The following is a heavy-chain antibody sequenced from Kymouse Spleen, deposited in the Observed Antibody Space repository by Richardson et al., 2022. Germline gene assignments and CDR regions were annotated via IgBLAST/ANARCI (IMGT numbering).Heavy chain of an antibody. CDR3: AKDKGYGSGSYPNWFDP. D-gene: IGHD3-10*01. V-gene: IGHV3-23*04. CDR2: ISGSGGST. CDR1: GFTFSSYA. Sequence: EVQLVESGGGLVQPGGSLRLSCAASGFTFSSYAMSWVRQAPGKGLEWVSAISGSGGSTYYADSVKGRFTISRDNSKNTLYLQMNSLRAEDTAVYYCAKDKGYGSGSYPNWFDPWGQGTLVTVSS. J-gene: IGHJ5*02.